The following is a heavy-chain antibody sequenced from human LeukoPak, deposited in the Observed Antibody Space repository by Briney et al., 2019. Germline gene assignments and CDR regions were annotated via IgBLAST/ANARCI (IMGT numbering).Heavy chain of an antibody. D-gene: IGHD5-24*01. J-gene: IGHJ4*02. CDR2: FLPIFGTT. Sequence: PVKVSCKASGGAFRRLDLSWVRQAPGRGLEWMGGFLPIFGTTNYAHKFQGRVTITTDEATSTAYMDLTSLKSDDTAVYYCVRGRDGYNHFDSWGQGTQVTVSS. CDR3: VRGRDGYNHFDS. CDR1: GGAFRRLD. V-gene: IGHV1-69*05.